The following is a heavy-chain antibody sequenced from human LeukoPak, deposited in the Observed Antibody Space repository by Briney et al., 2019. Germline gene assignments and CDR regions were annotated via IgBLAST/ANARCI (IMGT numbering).Heavy chain of an antibody. J-gene: IGHJ4*02. CDR1: GGSISSSSYY. CDR3: ARQDADLEYYDFWSGPFDY. CDR2: IYYSGST. Sequence: TSETLSLTCTVSGGSISSSSYYWGWIRQPPGKGLEWIGSIYYSGSTYYNPSLKSRVTISVDTSKNQFSLKLSSVTAADTAVYYCARQDADLEYYDFWSGPFDYWGQGTLVTVSS. V-gene: IGHV4-39*01. D-gene: IGHD3-3*01.